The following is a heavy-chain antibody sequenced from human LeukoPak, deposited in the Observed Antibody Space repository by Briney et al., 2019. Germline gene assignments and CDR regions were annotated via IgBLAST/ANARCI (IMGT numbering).Heavy chain of an antibody. CDR1: GFTVSDYS. CDR3: AREGSGGSFFDV. CDR2: ISSSSSYI. D-gene: IGHD2-15*01. V-gene: IGHV3-21*01. Sequence: GGSLRLSCAASGFTVSDYSMSWVRQAPGKGLEWVSSISSSSSYIYYADSVKGRFTISRDNAKNSLYLQMNSLRAEDTAVYYCAREGSGGSFFDVWGKGTTVTVSS. J-gene: IGHJ6*04.